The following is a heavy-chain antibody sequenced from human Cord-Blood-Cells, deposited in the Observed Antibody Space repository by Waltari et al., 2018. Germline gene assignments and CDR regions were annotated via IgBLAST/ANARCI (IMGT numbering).Heavy chain of an antibody. CDR2: ISYDGSNK. Sequence: QVQLVESGGGVVQPGRSLRLYCAAYGFTFTSSAMPWVRQAPGKGLDWGAVISYDGSNKYYADSVKGRFTISRDNSKNTLYLQMNSLRAEDTAVYYCAAAAGTNPFDYWGQGTLVTVSS. CDR1: GFTFTSSA. CDR3: AAAAGTNPFDY. J-gene: IGHJ4*02. V-gene: IGHV3-30-3*01. D-gene: IGHD6-13*01.